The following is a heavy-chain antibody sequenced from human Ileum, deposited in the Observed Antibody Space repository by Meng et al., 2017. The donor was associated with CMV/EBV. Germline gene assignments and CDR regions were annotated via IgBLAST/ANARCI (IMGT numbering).Heavy chain of an antibody. D-gene: IGHD2-2*02. CDR2: INHSGST. Sequence: SFSGSYWSWIRQPPGKGLEWIGEINHSGSTNYNPSLKSRVTISVDTSKNQFSLKLSSVTAADTAVYYCARGYCSSTSCYIGGELDYWGQGTLVTVSS. CDR1: SFSGSY. CDR3: ARGYCSSTSCYIGGELDY. J-gene: IGHJ4*02. V-gene: IGHV4-34*01.